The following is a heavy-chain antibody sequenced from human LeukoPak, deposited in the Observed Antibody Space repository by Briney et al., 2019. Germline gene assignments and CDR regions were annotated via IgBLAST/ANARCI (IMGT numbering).Heavy chain of an antibody. CDR2: TRNKPNGYTT. CDR1: GFNITDHY. CDR3: VRVRHGDCFDY. V-gene: IGHV3-72*01. Sequence: PGGSLRLSCAASGFNITDHYMDWVRQAPGKGLEWVGRTRNKPNGYTTDYGTSVKGRFIVSRDDSENSLYLQMNGLKTEDTAVYYCVRVRHGDCFDYWGQGTLVTVSS. J-gene: IGHJ4*02. D-gene: IGHD4-17*01.